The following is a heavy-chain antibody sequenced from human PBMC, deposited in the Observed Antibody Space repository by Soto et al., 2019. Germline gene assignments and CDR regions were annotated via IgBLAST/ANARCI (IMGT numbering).Heavy chain of an antibody. Sequence: QVQLVQSGAEVKKPGASVKVSCKVSGYTLTELSMHWVRQAPGKGLEWLGGFDPEDGETIYAQKFQGRVTMTEDTSTDTAYMELSSLGSDDTAVYYCATVSGDWTVAGYWYFDLWGRGTLVTVSS. CDR1: GYTLTELS. CDR2: FDPEDGET. D-gene: IGHD1-1*01. J-gene: IGHJ2*01. CDR3: ATVSGDWTVAGYWYFDL. V-gene: IGHV1-24*01.